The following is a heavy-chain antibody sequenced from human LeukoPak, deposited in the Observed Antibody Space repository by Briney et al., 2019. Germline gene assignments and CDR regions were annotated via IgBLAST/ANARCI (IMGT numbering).Heavy chain of an antibody. V-gene: IGHV4/OR15-8*02. J-gene: IGHJ4*02. CDR1: SASISGTSS. CDR2: ISLAGQT. Sequence: SETLSLTCGVSSASISGTSSWSWVRQPPGQGLEWIGEISLAGQTNYNPSLNGRVTMSLDKSSNQLSLHLTSVTAAHTATYYCSCESGVFCPFRYWGQGTLVTVSS. CDR3: SCESGVFCPFRY. D-gene: IGHD1-26*01.